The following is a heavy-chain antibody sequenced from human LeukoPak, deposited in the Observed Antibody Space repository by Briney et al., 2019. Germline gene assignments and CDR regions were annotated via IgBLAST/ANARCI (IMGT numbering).Heavy chain of an antibody. V-gene: IGHV3-30*04. J-gene: IGHJ6*02. Sequence: GGSLRLSCAASGFTFSSYAMHWVRQAPGKGLEWVAVISYDGSNKYYADSVKGRFTISRDNSKNTLYLQMNGLRAEDTTVYYCARDSAGLVPPSKGMDVWGQGTTVTVSS. CDR3: ARDSAGLVPPSKGMDV. D-gene: IGHD2-2*01. CDR1: GFTFSSYA. CDR2: ISYDGSNK.